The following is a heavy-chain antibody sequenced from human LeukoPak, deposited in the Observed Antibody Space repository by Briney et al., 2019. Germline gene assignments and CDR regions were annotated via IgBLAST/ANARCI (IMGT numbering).Heavy chain of an antibody. D-gene: IGHD3-22*01. CDR1: GYSFTSYW. CDR3: ARRGYYYDSSGYYYGWFDP. J-gene: IGHJ5*02. CDR2: IYPGDSDT. V-gene: IGHV5-51*03. Sequence: GESLKISCKGSGYSFTSYWIGWVRQMPGKGLEWMGIIYPGDSDTRYSPSFQGQVTISADKSISTAYLQWSSLKASDTAMYYCARRGYYYDSSGYYYGWFDPWGQGTLVTVSS.